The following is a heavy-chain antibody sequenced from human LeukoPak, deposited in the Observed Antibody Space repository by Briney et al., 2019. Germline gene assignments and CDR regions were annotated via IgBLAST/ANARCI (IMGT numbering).Heavy chain of an antibody. CDR1: GFTFSSYS. CDR3: AKDSQQLWSQKNFDY. D-gene: IGHD5-18*01. J-gene: IGHJ4*02. CDR2: ISSSSSYI. V-gene: IGHV3-21*04. Sequence: GGSLRLSCAASGFTFSSYSMNWVRQAPGKGLEWVSSISSSSSYIYYADSVKGRFTISRDNAKNSLYLQMNSLRAEDTAVYYCAKDSQQLWSQKNFDYWGQGSLVTVSS.